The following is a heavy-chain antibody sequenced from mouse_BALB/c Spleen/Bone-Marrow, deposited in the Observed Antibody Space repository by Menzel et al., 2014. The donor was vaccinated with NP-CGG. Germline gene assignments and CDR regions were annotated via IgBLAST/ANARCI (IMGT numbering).Heavy chain of an antibody. D-gene: IGHD2-14*01. V-gene: IGHV1-4*01. CDR3: ARRYDYAMDY. CDR1: GYTFTSYT. Sequence: VHLLESGAELARPGASVKMSCKASGYTFTSYTMHWVKQRPGQGLEWIGYINPSSGYTNYNQKFEDKATLTADKSSSTAYMQLSSLTSEDSAVYYCARRYDYAMDYWGQGTSVTVSS. J-gene: IGHJ4*01. CDR2: INPSSGYT.